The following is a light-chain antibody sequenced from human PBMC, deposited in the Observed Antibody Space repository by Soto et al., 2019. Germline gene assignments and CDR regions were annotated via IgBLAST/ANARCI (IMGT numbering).Light chain of an antibody. CDR2: LEGSGSY. V-gene: IGLV4-60*03. CDR3: ETWDSNTRV. CDR1: SGHSSYI. J-gene: IGLJ2*01. Sequence: QSVLTQSSSASASLGSSVKLTCTLSSGHSSYIIAWHQKQPGKAPRYLMKLEGSGSYNKGSGVPDRFSGSSSGADRYLTISNLQSEDEADYYCETWDSNTRVFGGGTKLPVL.